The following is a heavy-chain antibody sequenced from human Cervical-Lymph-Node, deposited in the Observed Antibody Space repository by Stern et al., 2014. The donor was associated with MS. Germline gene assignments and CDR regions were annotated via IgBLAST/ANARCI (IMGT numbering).Heavy chain of an antibody. CDR1: GFTFSNHW. J-gene: IGHJ4*02. CDR2: IKQDGSED. D-gene: IGHD6-25*01. CDR3: SRGVQGGF. V-gene: IGHV3-7*01. Sequence: EVQLVESGGGLVQPGGSLRLSCAASGFTFSNHWMNSVLQAPGKGLEWVANIKQDGSEDYYVDSVKGRFTISRDNAKNSLYLQMNSLRAEDTAVYYCSRGVQGGFWGQGTLVTVSS.